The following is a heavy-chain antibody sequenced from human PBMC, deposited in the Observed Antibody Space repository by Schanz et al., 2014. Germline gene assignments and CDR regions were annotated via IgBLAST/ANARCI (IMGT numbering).Heavy chain of an antibody. Sequence: EVQLVESGGGLVQPGGSLRLSCAASGFTFSSYSMNWVRQAPGKGLEWVSYISSASSTINYADSVKGRFTISRDNAKNSLFLQMNSLRAEDTAVYYCAKTPREYCNYDNCPNWFDSWGQGTLVTASS. D-gene: IGHD2-15*01. J-gene: IGHJ5*01. CDR1: GFTFSSYS. CDR2: ISSASSTI. V-gene: IGHV3-48*01. CDR3: AKTPREYCNYDNCPNWFDS.